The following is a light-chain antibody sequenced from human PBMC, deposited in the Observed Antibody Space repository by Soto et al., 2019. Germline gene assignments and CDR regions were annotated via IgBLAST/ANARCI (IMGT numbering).Light chain of an antibody. CDR1: QSVSNNY. V-gene: IGKV3-11*01. Sequence: IGLTQSPGTLSLSPGERATLSCRASQSVSNNYLAWYQQKPGQAPRLLIYDASNRATGIPARFSGSGSGTDFTLTISSLEPEDFAVYYCQQRSNWPRTFGQGTKVDIK. J-gene: IGKJ1*01. CDR2: DAS. CDR3: QQRSNWPRT.